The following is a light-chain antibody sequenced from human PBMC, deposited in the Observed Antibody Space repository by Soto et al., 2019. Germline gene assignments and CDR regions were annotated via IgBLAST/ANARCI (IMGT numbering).Light chain of an antibody. V-gene: IGKV3-15*01. J-gene: IGKJ5*01. Sequence: MYQSAATLSVSPGESATLSCRASQSVSSDLAWYQQKPGQAPRLLIYYTSTRATGFPARFSGGGSGTEFTLTISSLQSEDSAFYYSQQSNKWPITFAQVTLL. CDR3: QQSNKWPIT. CDR2: YTS. CDR1: QSVSSD.